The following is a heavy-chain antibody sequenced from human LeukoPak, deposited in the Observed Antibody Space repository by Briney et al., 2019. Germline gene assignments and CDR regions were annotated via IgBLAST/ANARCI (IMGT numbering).Heavy chain of an antibody. J-gene: IGHJ4*02. Sequence: SQTLSLTCTVSGGSISSGGYYWSWLRQPPGKGLEWIGYIYHSGSTYYNPSLKSRVTISVDRSKNQFSLKLSSVTAADTAVYYCARGAYDSSGYYYPPDYWGQGTLVTVSS. D-gene: IGHD3-22*01. V-gene: IGHV4-30-2*01. CDR2: IYHSGST. CDR1: GGSISSGGYY. CDR3: ARGAYDSSGYYYPPDY.